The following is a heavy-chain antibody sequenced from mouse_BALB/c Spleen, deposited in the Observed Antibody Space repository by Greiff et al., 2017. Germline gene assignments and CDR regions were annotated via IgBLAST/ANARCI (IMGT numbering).Heavy chain of an antibody. CDR1: GYTFTSYW. J-gene: IGHJ3*01. V-gene: IGHV1-69*02. CDR2: IYPSDSYT. D-gene: IGHD1-1*01. Sequence: QVQLQQPGAELVRPGASVKLSCKASGYTFTSYWINWVKQSPGQGLEWIGNIYPSDSYTNYNQKFKDKATLTVDKSSSTAYMQLSSPTSEDSAVYYCTRDYYGREAWCAYWGQGTLVTVSA. CDR3: TRDYYGREAWCAY.